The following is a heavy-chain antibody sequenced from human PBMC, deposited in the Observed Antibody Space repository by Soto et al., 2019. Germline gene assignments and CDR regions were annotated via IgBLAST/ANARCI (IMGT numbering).Heavy chain of an antibody. Sequence: ASVKVSCKASGYNFINYGITWVRQAPGQGLEWMGWISVHNGNTNYAQKLQGRVTMTTGTSTSTAYMELRSLRSDDTAVYYCVRDLDGSGSYYTDYWGPGTLVTVSS. CDR3: VRDLDGSGSYYTDY. CDR1: GYNFINYG. D-gene: IGHD3-10*01. CDR2: ISVHNGNT. V-gene: IGHV1-18*01. J-gene: IGHJ4*02.